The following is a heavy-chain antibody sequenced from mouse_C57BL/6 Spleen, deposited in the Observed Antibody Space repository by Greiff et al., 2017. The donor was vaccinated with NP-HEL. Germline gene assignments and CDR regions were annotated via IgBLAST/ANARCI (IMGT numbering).Heavy chain of an antibody. CDR3: ARRANWDEYYFDY. J-gene: IGHJ2*01. CDR2: INPGSGGT. CDR1: GYAFTNYL. V-gene: IGHV1-54*01. Sequence: QVQLQQSGAELVRPGTSVKVSCKASGYAFTNYLIEWVKQRPGQGLAWIGVINPGSGGTNYNEKFKGKATLTADKSSSTAYMQLSSLTSEDSAVYFCARRANWDEYYFDYWGQGTTLTVSS. D-gene: IGHD4-1*01.